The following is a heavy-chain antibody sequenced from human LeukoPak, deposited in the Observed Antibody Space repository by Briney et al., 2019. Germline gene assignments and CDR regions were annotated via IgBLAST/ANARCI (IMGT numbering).Heavy chain of an antibody. CDR2: IAYDGNNT. D-gene: IGHD3-10*01. Sequence: GGSLRLSCVASGFIFSDYGIQWVRQAPGKGLEWVAVIAYDGNNTYYGDSVRGRFTISRDNSKKMVYLEMNSLRAEDTAVYYCARVGSYDAFDIWGQGTMVTVSS. CDR1: GFIFSDYG. CDR3: ARVGSYDAFDI. V-gene: IGHV3-30*03. J-gene: IGHJ3*02.